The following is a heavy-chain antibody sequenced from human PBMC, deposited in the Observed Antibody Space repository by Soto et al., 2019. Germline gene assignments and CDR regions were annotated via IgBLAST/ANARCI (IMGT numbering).Heavy chain of an antibody. D-gene: IGHD3-16*02. CDR2: IYHSGNS. V-gene: IGHV4-59*01. J-gene: IGHJ4*02. Sequence: WTWIRQPPGKGLEWIGHIYHSGNSNYNPSLKSRVTMSVDSSKNQFSLRLNSVTAADTAVYYCASGVITFGGVIVAFDYWGQGSLVTVSS. CDR3: ASGVITFGGVIVAFDY.